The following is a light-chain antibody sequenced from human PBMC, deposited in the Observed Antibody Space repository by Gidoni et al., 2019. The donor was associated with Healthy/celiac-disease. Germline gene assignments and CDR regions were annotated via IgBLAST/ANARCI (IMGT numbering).Light chain of an antibody. V-gene: IGKV3-20*01. Sequence: EIVLTQSPGTLSLSPGESATLSCRASQSVRSSYLAWYQQKPGQAPRLLIYGASSRATGIPDRFSGSGSGTDFTLTISRLEPEDFAVYYCQQYGSSPEYTFGQGTKLEIK. J-gene: IGKJ2*01. CDR2: GAS. CDR3: QQYGSSPEYT. CDR1: QSVRSSY.